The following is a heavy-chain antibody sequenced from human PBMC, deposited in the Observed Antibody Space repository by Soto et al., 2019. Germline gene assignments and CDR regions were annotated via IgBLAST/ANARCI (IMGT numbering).Heavy chain of an antibody. D-gene: IGHD2-2*02. CDR1: GFTFSSYE. V-gene: IGHV3-48*03. CDR2: ISSSGSTI. CDR3: ARVVVVPAAILHYYYYGMDV. Sequence: PGGSLRLSCAASGFTFSSYEMSWVRQAPGEGLEWVSYISSSGSTIYYADSVKGRFTISRDNAKNSLYLQMNSLRAEDTAVYYCARVVVVPAAILHYYYYGMDVWGQGATVTVSS. J-gene: IGHJ6*02.